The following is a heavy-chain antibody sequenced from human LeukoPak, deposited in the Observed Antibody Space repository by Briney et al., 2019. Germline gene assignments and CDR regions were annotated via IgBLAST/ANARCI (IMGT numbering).Heavy chain of an antibody. CDR1: EFTFNSHG. D-gene: IGHD3-10*01. J-gene: IGHJ6*02. CDR2: IWYDGSNK. CDR3: ARVGDYYYYYGMDV. Sequence: GGSLRLSCAASEFTFNSHGMHWVRQAPGKGLEWVAVIWYDGSNKYYADSVKGRFTISRDNAKNSLYLQMNSLRAEDTAVYYCARVGDYYYYYGMDVWGQGATVTVSS. V-gene: IGHV3-33*01.